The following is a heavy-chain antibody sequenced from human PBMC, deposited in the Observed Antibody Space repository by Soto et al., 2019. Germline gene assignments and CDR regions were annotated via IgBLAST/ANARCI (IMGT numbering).Heavy chain of an antibody. V-gene: IGHV3-30*18. J-gene: IGHJ4*02. D-gene: IGHD2-21*02. Sequence: QVQLVESGGGVVQPGRSLRLSCAASGFTFSSYGMHWVRQAPGKGLEWVAVISYDGSNKYYADSVKGRFTISRDNSKNTLYLQMNSLRAEDTAVYYCAKDALGGDCYIDYWGQGTLFTVFS. CDR1: GFTFSSYG. CDR2: ISYDGSNK. CDR3: AKDALGGDCYIDY.